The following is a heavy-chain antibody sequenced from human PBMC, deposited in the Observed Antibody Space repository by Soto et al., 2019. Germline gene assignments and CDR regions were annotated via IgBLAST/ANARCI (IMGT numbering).Heavy chain of an antibody. D-gene: IGHD4-17*01. V-gene: IGHV3-11*01. CDR3: ARGPPLSGDYLWNYFDY. Sequence: GGSLRLSCAASGFTFSDYYMTWIRQAPGKGLEWISYISSTGSSFYHADSVKGRFAVSRDNAKNSLYLQMNSLTAEDTAIYYCARGPPLSGDYLWNYFDYWGQGILVTVSS. CDR2: ISSTGSSF. CDR1: GFTFSDYY. J-gene: IGHJ4*02.